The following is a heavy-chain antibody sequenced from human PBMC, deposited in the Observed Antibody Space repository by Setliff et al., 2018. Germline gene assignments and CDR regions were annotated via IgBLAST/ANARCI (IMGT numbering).Heavy chain of an antibody. CDR1: GFTFSNFA. J-gene: IGHJ4*02. V-gene: IGHV3-23*01. CDR2: ITGDGGAT. D-gene: IGHD2-15*01. CDR3: AKGTLASCNGPSCYPLDY. Sequence: GESLKISCAASGFTFSNFAMGWVRQGPEKGLEWVSVITGDGGATYYIDSVKGRFTISRDNSENTLYLQMSSLRAEDTAIYYCAKGTLASCNGPSCYPLDYWGQGTQVTVSS.